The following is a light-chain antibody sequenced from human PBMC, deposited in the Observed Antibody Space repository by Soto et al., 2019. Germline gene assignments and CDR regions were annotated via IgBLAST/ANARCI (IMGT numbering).Light chain of an antibody. J-gene: IGKJ4*01. V-gene: IGKV3-20*01. CDR3: QQYGSSRIT. CDR1: QSVSSSY. CDR2: GAS. Sequence: EIVLTRSPGTLSLSPGERATLSCRASQSVSSSYLAWYQQKPGQAPRLLIYGASSRATGIPDRFSGSGSGTDFTLTISRLEPEDFAVYYCQQYGSSRITFGGGTKVDI.